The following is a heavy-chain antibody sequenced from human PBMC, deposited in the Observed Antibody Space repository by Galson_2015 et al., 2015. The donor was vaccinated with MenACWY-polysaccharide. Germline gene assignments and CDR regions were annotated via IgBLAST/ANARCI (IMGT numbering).Heavy chain of an antibody. D-gene: IGHD2-15*01. CDR3: ARARLILSFYYYMDV. V-gene: IGHV3-48*02. CDR2: ISRSSGTI. CDR1: GFTFSDYD. J-gene: IGHJ6*03. Sequence: SLRLSCAASGFTFSDYDINWVRQAPGKGLEWISFISRSSGTIHYADSVKGRFTISRDSAKNSLFLQMNSLRDDDTAMYFCARARLILSFYYYMDVWGKGTTVSVSS.